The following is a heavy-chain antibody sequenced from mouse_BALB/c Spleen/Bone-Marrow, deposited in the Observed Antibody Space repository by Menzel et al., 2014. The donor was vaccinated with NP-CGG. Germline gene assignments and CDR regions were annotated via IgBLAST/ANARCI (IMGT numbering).Heavy chain of an antibody. J-gene: IGHJ1*01. CDR2: IDPSDSYT. CDR3: ARGGNGYDGDWYFDV. Sequence: QVQLKESGAGLVKPGASVKLSCKASGYTFTSYWMHWVKQRPGQGLEWIREIDPSDSYTNYNQKFKGKATLTVDKSSSTAYMQLSSLTSEDSAVYYCARGGNGYDGDWYFDVWGAGTTVTVSS. CDR1: GYTFTSYW. D-gene: IGHD2-2*01. V-gene: IGHV1-69*02.